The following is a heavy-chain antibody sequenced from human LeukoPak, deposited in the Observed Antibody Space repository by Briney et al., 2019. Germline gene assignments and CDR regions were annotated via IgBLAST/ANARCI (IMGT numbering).Heavy chain of an antibody. CDR1: GFTFSSYA. Sequence: QSGGSLKLSCAASGFTFSSYAMSWVRQAPGKGLEWVSAISGSGGSTYYADSENGRFTICRDNSKNTLYLQMNSLRAEDTAVYYCAKVVATIRWFDYWGQGTLVTVSS. D-gene: IGHD5-24*01. V-gene: IGHV3-23*01. CDR2: ISGSGGST. J-gene: IGHJ4*02. CDR3: AKVVATIRWFDY.